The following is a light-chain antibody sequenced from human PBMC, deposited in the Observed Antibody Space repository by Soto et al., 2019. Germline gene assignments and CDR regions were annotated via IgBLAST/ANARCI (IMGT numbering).Light chain of an antibody. CDR1: QAISTW. J-gene: IGKJ1*01. CDR3: QQANSFPRT. V-gene: IGKV1D-12*01. Sequence: DIQMTQSPSSVSASVGDRDTITCRASQAISTWLAWYQQKPGKAPKLLIYAASNLQTGVPSRFSGSGSGTDLTLTISSPQSDDFATYYCQQANSFPRTFGQGTKVEIK. CDR2: AAS.